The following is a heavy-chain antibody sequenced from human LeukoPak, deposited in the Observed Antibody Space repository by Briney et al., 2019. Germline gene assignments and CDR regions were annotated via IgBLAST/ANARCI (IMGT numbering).Heavy chain of an antibody. CDR3: ARGKTVVVPAASSFDY. CDR1: GGSINTGDYY. V-gene: IGHV4-34*01. D-gene: IGHD2-2*01. Sequence: PSETLSLTCTVSGGSINTGDYYWTWIRQPPGKGLEWIGEINHSGSTNYNPSLKSRVTISVDTSKNQFSLKLSSVTAADTAVYYCARGKTVVVPAASSFDYWGQGTLVTVSS. CDR2: INHSGST. J-gene: IGHJ4*02.